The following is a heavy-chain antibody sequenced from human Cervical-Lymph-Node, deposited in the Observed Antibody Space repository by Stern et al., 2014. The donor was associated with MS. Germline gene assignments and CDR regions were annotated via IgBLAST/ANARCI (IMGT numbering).Heavy chain of an antibody. CDR3: ARDLYYYDSSGYSGDY. CDR1: GYTFTSYG. V-gene: IGHV1-18*01. D-gene: IGHD3-22*01. J-gene: IGHJ4*02. Sequence: VQLVESGAEVKKPGASVKVSCKASGYTFTSYGISWVRQAPGQGLEWMGWISAYNGNTNYAQKLQGRVTMTTDTSTSTAYMELRSLRSDDTAVYYCARDLYYYDSSGYSGDYWGQGTLVTVSS. CDR2: ISAYNGNT.